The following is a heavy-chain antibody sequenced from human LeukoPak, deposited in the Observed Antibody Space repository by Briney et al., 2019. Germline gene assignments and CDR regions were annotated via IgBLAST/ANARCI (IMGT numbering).Heavy chain of an antibody. V-gene: IGHV1-69*05. CDR1: GGSLSDYT. Sequence: ASVKVSCKASGGSLSDYTISWVRQAPGQGLEWMGGIIPIFGTANYAQKFQGRVTITTDESTSTAYMELSSLRSEDTAVYYCAGYSGYDGNPFYYYYYMDVWGKGTTVTVSS. CDR2: IIPIFGTA. D-gene: IGHD5-12*01. J-gene: IGHJ6*03. CDR3: AGYSGYDGNPFYYYYYMDV.